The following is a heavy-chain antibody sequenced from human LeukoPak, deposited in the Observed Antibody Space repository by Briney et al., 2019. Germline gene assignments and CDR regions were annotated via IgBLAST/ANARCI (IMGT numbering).Heavy chain of an antibody. Sequence: SETLSLTCAVYGGSFSGYYWSWIRQPPGMGLEWIGEINHSGSTNYNPSLKSRVTISVDTSKNQFSLKLSSVTAADTAVYYCARLWDSYSSSWHLDYWGQGTLVTVSS. CDR1: GGSFSGYY. CDR2: INHSGST. J-gene: IGHJ4*02. CDR3: ARLWDSYSSSWHLDY. V-gene: IGHV4-34*01. D-gene: IGHD6-13*01.